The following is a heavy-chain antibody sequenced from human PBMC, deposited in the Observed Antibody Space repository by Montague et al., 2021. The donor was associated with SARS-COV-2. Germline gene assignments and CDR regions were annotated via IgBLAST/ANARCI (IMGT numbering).Heavy chain of an antibody. V-gene: IGHV3-30-3*01. J-gene: IGHJ6*02. CDR2: ISYDGTYK. Sequence: SLRLSCAASGFTFSSYPMHWVRQAPGKGLEWVAVISYDGTYKYYADSVKGRFTISRDNSKNTLYLQLNSLRAEDTAVHFCARDHQFYDVLNAYFPSNYYQRWYGMDVGGQGTTVTVSS. CDR3: ARDHQFYDVLNAYFPSNYYQRWYGMDV. CDR1: GFTFSSYP. D-gene: IGHD3-9*01.